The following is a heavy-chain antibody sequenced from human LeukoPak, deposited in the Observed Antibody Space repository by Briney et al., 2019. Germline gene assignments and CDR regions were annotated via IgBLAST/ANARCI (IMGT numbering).Heavy chain of an antibody. CDR3: ARHFEAAAGIMGFDP. V-gene: IGHV4-34*01. CDR1: GGSFTGYY. CDR2: INHSGST. D-gene: IGHD6-13*01. J-gene: IGHJ5*02. Sequence: SETLSLTCAVYGGSFTGYYWSWIRQPPGKGLEWIGEINHSGSTNYNPSLNSRVTISVDTSKNQFSLKLSSVTAADTAVYYCARHFEAAAGIMGFDPWGQGTLVTVSS.